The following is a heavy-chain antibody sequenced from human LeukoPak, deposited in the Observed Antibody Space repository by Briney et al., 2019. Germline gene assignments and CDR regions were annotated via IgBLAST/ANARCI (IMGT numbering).Heavy chain of an antibody. Sequence: GASVKVSCKASGYTFTSYGISWVRQAPGQRLEWMGWINAGNGNTKYSEKFQGRVIITRDTSASTGYMELSSLRPEDTAVYYCARATNSGYCADYWGQGTLVTVSS. V-gene: IGHV1-3*01. J-gene: IGHJ4*02. CDR1: GYTFTSYG. D-gene: IGHD3-22*01. CDR3: ARATNSGYCADY. CDR2: INAGNGNT.